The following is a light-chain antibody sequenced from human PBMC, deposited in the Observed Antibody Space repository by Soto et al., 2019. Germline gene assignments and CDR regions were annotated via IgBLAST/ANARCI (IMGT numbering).Light chain of an antibody. Sequence: QSALTQPASVSGSPGQSITISCTGTSSDVGGYNYVSWYQQHPGKAPKLMIYEVSNRPSGVSNRFSGSKSGNTASLTISGLQAXXXXDXYCSSYTSSSTGYVFGTGTKLTVL. CDR2: EVS. CDR1: SSDVGGYNY. V-gene: IGLV2-14*01. CDR3: SSYTSSSTGYV. J-gene: IGLJ1*01.